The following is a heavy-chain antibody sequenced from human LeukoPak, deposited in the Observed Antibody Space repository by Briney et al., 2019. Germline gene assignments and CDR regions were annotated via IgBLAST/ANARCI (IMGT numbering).Heavy chain of an antibody. D-gene: IGHD3-22*01. CDR2: ISGSGGST. J-gene: IGHJ3*02. V-gene: IGHV3-23*01. Sequence: GGSLRLSCAASGFTFSSYAMSWVRQAPGKGLEWVSAISGSGGSTYYADSVKGRFTISRDNSKNTLYLQMNSLRAEDTAVYYCARDNYYDSSGYYSEAAFDIWGQGTMVTVSS. CDR1: GFTFSSYA. CDR3: ARDNYYDSSGYYSEAAFDI.